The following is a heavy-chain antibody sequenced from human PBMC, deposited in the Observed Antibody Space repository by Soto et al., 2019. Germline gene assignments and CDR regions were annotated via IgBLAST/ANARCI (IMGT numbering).Heavy chain of an antibody. CDR2: IYPGDSDT. Sequence: GESLKISCKGSGYSFTSYWIGWVRQMPGKGLEWMGIIYPGDSDTRYSTSFQGQVTISADKSISTAYLQWSSLKASDTAMYYCARRGITGTTSRGDYYYGMDVWGQGTTVTVSS. J-gene: IGHJ6*02. CDR1: GYSFTSYW. D-gene: IGHD1-7*01. V-gene: IGHV5-51*01. CDR3: ARRGITGTTSRGDYYYGMDV.